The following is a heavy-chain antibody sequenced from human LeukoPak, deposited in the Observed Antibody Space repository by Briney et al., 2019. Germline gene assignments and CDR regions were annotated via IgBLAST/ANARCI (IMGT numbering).Heavy chain of an antibody. CDR1: GGSFSGYY. V-gene: IGHV4-34*01. CDR2: INHSGST. Sequence: SETLSLTRAVYGGSFSGYYWSWIRQPPGKGLEWIGEINHSGSTNYNPSLKSRVTISVDTSKNQFSLKLSSVTAADTAVYYCARAGGRLIFDYWGQGTLVTVSS. J-gene: IGHJ4*02. CDR3: ARAGGRLIFDY. D-gene: IGHD4-23*01.